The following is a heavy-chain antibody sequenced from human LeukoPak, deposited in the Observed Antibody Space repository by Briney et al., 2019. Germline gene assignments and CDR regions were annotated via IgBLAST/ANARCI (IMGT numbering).Heavy chain of an antibody. CDR2: IYTSGST. V-gene: IGHV4-4*07. CDR1: GGSISSYY. CDR3: ARGSGPISRERVYDFWSGYYTERQLHYYYYYYMDV. Sequence: SETLSLTCTVSGGSISSYYWSWIRQPAGKGLEWIGRIYTSGSTNYNPSLKSRVTMSVDTSKNQFSLKLSSVTAADTAVYYCARGSGPISRERVYDFWSGYYTERQLHYYYYYYMDVWGKGTTVTVSS. J-gene: IGHJ6*03. D-gene: IGHD3-3*01.